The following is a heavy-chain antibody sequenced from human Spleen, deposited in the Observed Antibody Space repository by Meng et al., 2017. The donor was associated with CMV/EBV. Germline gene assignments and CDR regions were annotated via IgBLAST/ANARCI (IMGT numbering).Heavy chain of an antibody. CDR3: ARVRISTFGGGRYAFDI. CDR1: GYTFTGYY. Sequence: ASVKVSCKASGYTFTGYYIQWVRQAPGQGLEWMGGINPNSGGTNLVQKFKGRVTISRDTSINIAYMELSRLRSDDTAVYYCARVRISTFGGGRYAFDIWGQGTTVTVSS. J-gene: IGHJ3*02. V-gene: IGHV1-2*02. CDR2: INPNSGGT. D-gene: IGHD3-3*01.